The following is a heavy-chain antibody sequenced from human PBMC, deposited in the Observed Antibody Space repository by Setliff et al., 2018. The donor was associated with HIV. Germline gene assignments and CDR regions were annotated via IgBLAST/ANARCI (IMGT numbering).Heavy chain of an antibody. J-gene: IGHJ3*01. Sequence: PSETLSLTCTVSGGSIGGYYWSWIRQPPGTGLEWLGCIYSGGSTNYNPSLESRVTISLDTSKNPFSLRLTSVTAADTAVYYCARVRSYGSAYDAFDVWGPGTMVTVSS. D-gene: IGHD3-10*01. V-gene: IGHV4-4*08. CDR1: GGSIGGYY. CDR3: ARVRSYGSAYDAFDV. CDR2: IYSGGST.